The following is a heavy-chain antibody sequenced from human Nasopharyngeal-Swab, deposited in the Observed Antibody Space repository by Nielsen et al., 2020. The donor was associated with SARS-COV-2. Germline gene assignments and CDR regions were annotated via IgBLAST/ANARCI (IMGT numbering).Heavy chain of an antibody. J-gene: IGHJ4*02. CDR3: AAVDITGTTSPFDY. CDR1: RFTFTSSA. CDR2: IVVGSGNT. D-gene: IGHD1-7*01. V-gene: IGHV1-58*01. Sequence: SVKVSCKASRFTFTSSAVQWVRQARGQRLEWIGWIVVGSGNTNYAQKFQERVTITRDMSTSTAYMELSSLRSEDTAVYYCAAVDITGTTSPFDYWGQGTLVTVSS.